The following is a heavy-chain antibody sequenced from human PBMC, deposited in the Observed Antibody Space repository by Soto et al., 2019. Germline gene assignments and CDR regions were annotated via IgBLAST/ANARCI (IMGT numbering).Heavy chain of an antibody. D-gene: IGHD6-19*01. J-gene: IGHJ5*02. V-gene: IGHV1-2*02. CDR2: INPNSGGT. CDR1: GYTFTGYY. Sequence: ASVKVSCKASGYTFTGYYMHWVRQAPGQGLEWMGWINPNSGGTNYAQKFQGRVTISYDTSKNQFSLNLRSVTAADTAVYYCARPLRYSSGPSNWFDPWGQGTLVTVSS. CDR3: ARPLRYSSGPSNWFDP.